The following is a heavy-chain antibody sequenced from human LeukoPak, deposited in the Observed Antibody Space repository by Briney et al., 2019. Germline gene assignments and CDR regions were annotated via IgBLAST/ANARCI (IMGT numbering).Heavy chain of an antibody. CDR2: INPSGGST. V-gene: IGHV1-46*01. J-gene: IGHJ6*03. CDR3: ARDWKKGYYYMDV. D-gene: IGHD1-1*01. Sequence: GASVKVSCKASGYTFTSYYMHWVRQAPGQGLEWMGIINPSGGSTSYAQKFQGRVTMTRDMSTSTVYMELSSLRSEDTAVYYCARDWKKGYYYMDVWAKGPRSPSP. CDR1: GYTFTSYY.